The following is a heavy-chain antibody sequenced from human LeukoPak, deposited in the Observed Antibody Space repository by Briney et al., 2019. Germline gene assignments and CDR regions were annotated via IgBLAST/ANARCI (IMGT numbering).Heavy chain of an antibody. CDR2: TRFDDSYK. D-gene: IGHD1-1*01. V-gene: IGHV3-30*02. Sequence: GGSLRLSCAASAFTFSSYGMHWVRQAPGKGPEWVAFTRFDDSYKAYGDSVKGRFTISRDNSKNTLYLQMDSLRSDDTAVYYCAKSSAGITWFDPWGQGTLVTVSS. CDR1: AFTFSSYG. CDR3: AKSSAGITWFDP. J-gene: IGHJ5*02.